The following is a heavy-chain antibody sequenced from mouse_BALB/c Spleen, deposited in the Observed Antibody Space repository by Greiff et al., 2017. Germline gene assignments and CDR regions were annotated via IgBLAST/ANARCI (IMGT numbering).Heavy chain of an antibody. CDR2: INPNNGGT. CDR3: ARFYDGYWGFAY. V-gene: IGHV1-18*01. CDR1: GYTFTDYN. Sequence: VQLQQSGPELVKPGASVKIPCKASGYTFTDYNMDWVKQSHGKSLEWIGDINPNNGGTIYNQKFKGKATLTVDKSSSTAYMELRSLTSEDSAVYYCARFYDGYWGFAYWGQGTLVTVSA. D-gene: IGHD2-3*01. J-gene: IGHJ3*01.